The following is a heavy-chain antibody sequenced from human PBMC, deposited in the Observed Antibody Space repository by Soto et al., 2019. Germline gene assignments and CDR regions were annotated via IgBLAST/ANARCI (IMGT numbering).Heavy chain of an antibody. CDR1: GYSFSSCW. CDR3: ARRSRDCFSTSCPTYYFDY. D-gene: IGHD2-2*01. J-gene: IGHJ4*01. V-gene: IGHV5-51*01. Sequence: GESLKISCKGSGYSFSSCWIGWVRQMPGEGLEWMGIIYPGDFDTRYSPSFQGQVTISADKSISTVYLQWSSLRASDTAMYYCARRSRDCFSTSCPTYYFDYWGHGTLVTVSS. CDR2: IYPGDFDT.